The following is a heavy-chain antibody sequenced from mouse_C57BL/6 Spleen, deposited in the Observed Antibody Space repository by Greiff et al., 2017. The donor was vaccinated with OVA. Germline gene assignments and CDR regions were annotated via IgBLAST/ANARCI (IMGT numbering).Heavy chain of an antibody. V-gene: IGHV1-61*01. CDR3: ARRGYYGSSGFDY. CDR1: GYTFTSYW. Sequence: QVQLKQPGAELVRPGSSVKLSCKASGYTFTSYWMDWVKQRPGQGLEWIGNIYPSDSETHYNQKFKDKATLTVDKSSSTAYMQLSSLTSEDSAVYYCARRGYYGSSGFDYWGQVTTLTVSS. D-gene: IGHD1-1*01. CDR2: IYPSDSET. J-gene: IGHJ2*01.